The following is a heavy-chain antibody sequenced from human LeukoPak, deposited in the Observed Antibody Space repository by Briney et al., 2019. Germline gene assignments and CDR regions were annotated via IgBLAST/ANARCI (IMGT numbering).Heavy chain of an antibody. V-gene: IGHV4-39*01. J-gene: IGHJ6*02. CDR2: IYYSGST. Sequence: SETLSLTCTVSGGSISSSSYYWGWIRQPPGKGLEWIGSIYYSGSTYYNPSLKNRVTISVDTSKNQFSLKLSSVTAADTAVYYCARHGRSSWYPPYYYYYGMDVWGQGTTVTVSS. D-gene: IGHD6-13*01. CDR3: ARHGRSSWYPPYYYYYGMDV. CDR1: GGSISSSSYY.